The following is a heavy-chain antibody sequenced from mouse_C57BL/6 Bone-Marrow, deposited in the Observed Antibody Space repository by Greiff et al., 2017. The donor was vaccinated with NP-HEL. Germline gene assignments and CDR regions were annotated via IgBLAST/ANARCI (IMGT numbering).Heavy chain of an antibody. Sequence: EVQGVESGGGLVQPGGSMKLSCVASGFTFSNYWMNWVRQSPEKGLEWVAQIRLKSDNYATHYAESVKGRFTISRDDSKSSVYLQMNNLRAEDTGIYYCIWLLYFDYWGQGTTLTVSS. D-gene: IGHD2-2*01. J-gene: IGHJ2*01. CDR2: IRLKSDNYAT. CDR3: IWLLYFDY. V-gene: IGHV6-3*01. CDR1: GFTFSNYW.